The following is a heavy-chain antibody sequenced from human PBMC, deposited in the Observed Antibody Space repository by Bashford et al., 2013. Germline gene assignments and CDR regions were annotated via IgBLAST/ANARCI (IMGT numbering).Heavy chain of an antibody. Sequence: IVWVRQAPGQGLEWMGWISTSNGNTNYAQKVQGRVTMTTDTSTSTAYMELRSLRSDDTAVYYCARGSGSSTAGLHVWGQGTLVTVSS. V-gene: IGHV1-18*01. J-gene: IGHJ4*02. CDR3: ARGSGSSTAGLHV. D-gene: IGHD1-26*01. CDR2: ISTSNGNT.